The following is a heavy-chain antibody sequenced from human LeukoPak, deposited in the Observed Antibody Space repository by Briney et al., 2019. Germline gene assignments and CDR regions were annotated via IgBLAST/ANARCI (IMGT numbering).Heavy chain of an antibody. CDR1: GFSLSSYW. CDR3: ARDESLDN. Sequence: GGSLRLSCEASGFSLSSYWMSWVRLAPGKGLEWVAVVSFDGNQKNYADSVRGRFTISRDSSKSTLYLQMNSLRVEDTAIYYCARDESLDNWGQGTLVTVSS. V-gene: IGHV3-30*03. J-gene: IGHJ4*02. CDR2: VSFDGNQK.